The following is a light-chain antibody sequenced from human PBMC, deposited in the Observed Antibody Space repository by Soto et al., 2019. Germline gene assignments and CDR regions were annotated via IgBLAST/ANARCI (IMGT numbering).Light chain of an antibody. CDR3: QQYNTWPPLT. Sequence: EIVMTQSPATLSVSPGERATLSCRASQSVSSNLAWYQQKPGQAPRLFIYGTSTRATGIPARFSGSGSGTEFTLAISSLQSEDFAVYYCQQYNTWPPLTFGGGTKVEIK. J-gene: IGKJ4*01. CDR1: QSVSSN. CDR2: GTS. V-gene: IGKV3-15*01.